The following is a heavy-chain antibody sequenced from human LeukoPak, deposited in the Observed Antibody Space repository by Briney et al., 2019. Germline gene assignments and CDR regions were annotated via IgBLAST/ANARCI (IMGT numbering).Heavy chain of an antibody. Sequence: SETLSLTCTVSGGSISSYYWSWIRQPPGKGLEWIGYIYYSGSTNYNPSLKSRVTISVDTSKNQFSLKLSSVTAADTAVYYCARNGGSYGSYYYYYYYMDVWGKGTTVTISS. J-gene: IGHJ6*03. V-gene: IGHV4-59*08. CDR1: GGSISSYY. CDR3: ARNGGSYGSYYYYYYYMDV. D-gene: IGHD1-26*01. CDR2: IYYSGST.